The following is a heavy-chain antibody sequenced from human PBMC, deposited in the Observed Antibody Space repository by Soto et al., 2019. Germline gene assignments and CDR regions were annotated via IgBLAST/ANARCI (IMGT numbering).Heavy chain of an antibody. V-gene: IGHV1-18*01. CDR1: GYTFTSYA. CDR2: ISAYNGNT. J-gene: IGHJ4*02. Sequence: QVQLVQSGAEVRKPGASVKVSCKASGYTFTSYAISWVRQAPGQGLEWMGWISAYNGNTNYAQKLQGRVTMTTDTSTSTDYRELRSLRSDDTAVYYCARDLASGTCDYWGQGTRVTVSS. CDR3: ARDLASGTCDY. D-gene: IGHD6-13*01.